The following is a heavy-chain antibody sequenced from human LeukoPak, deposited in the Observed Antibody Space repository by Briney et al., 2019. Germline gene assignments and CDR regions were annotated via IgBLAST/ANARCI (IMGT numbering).Heavy chain of an antibody. D-gene: IGHD4-23*01. CDR1: GYTLTELS. V-gene: IGHV1-24*01. CDR2: FDPEDGET. CDR3: ATLGVVGGNSEFDY. Sequence: ASVEVSCKVSGYTLTELSMHWVRQAPGKGLEWMGGFDPEDGETIYAQKFQGRVTMTEDTSTDTAYMELSSLRSEDTAVYYCATLGVVGGNSEFDYWGQGTLVTVSS. J-gene: IGHJ4*02.